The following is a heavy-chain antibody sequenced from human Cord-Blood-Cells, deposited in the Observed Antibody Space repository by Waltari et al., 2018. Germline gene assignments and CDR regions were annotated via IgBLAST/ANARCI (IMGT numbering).Heavy chain of an antibody. Sequence: EVQLLESGGGLVQPGGSLRLSCAASGFTFSSYAMSWVRQAPGKGLDGVSAISGSGGSTYYADSVKGRFTISRDKSKNTLYLQMNSLRAEDTAVYYCAKKEGSSSYFDYWGQGTLVTVSS. J-gene: IGHJ4*02. V-gene: IGHV3-23*01. CDR1: GFTFSSYA. CDR2: ISGSGGST. D-gene: IGHD6-6*01. CDR3: AKKEGSSSYFDY.